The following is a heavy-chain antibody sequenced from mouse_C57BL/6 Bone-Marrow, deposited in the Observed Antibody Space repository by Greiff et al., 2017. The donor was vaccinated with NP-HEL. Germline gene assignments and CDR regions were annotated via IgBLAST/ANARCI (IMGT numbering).Heavy chain of an antibody. V-gene: IGHV4-1*01. CDR2: INPDSSTI. D-gene: IGHD2-4*01. CDR1: GIDFSRYW. Sequence: EVKLVESGGGLVQPGGSLKLSCAASGIDFSRYWMSWVRRAPGKGLEWIGEINPDSSTINYAPSLKDKFIISRDNAKNTLYLQMSKVRSEDTALYYCARFYDYDEDYYAMDYWGQGTSVTVSS. CDR3: ARFYDYDEDYYAMDY. J-gene: IGHJ4*01.